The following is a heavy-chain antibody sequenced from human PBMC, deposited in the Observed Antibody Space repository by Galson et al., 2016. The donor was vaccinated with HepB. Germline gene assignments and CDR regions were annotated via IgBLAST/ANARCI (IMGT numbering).Heavy chain of an antibody. D-gene: IGHD2-21*01. J-gene: IGHJ6*02. CDR1: GYNFTNYW. Sequence: QSGAEVKKPGESLKISCKGSGYNFTNYWIGWVRQMPGKGLEWMGIINPGDSDTRYNPSIQGHVIISADKSINSAYLQWSSLEASDSAMYFCARRGSGIIRGIVAYYDYGMDVWGQGTRVTVSS. V-gene: IGHV5-51*01. CDR3: ARRGSGIIRGIVAYYDYGMDV. CDR2: INPGDSDT.